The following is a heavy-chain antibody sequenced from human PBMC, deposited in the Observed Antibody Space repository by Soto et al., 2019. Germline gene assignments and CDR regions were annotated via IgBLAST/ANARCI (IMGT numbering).Heavy chain of an antibody. J-gene: IGHJ6*02. D-gene: IGHD3-10*01. V-gene: IGHV1-18*01. CDR3: ARDLSTMVRGAYYYYYGMDV. Sequence: ASVKVSCKASGYTFTSYGISWVRQAPGQGLEWMGWISAYNGNTNYAQKLQGRVTMTTDTSTSTAYMELRSLRSEDTAVYYCARDLSTMVRGAYYYYYGMDVWGQGTTVTVSS. CDR1: GYTFTSYG. CDR2: ISAYNGNT.